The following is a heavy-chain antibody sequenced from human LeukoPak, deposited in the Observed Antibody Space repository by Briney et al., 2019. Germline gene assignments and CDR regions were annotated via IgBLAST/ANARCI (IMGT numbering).Heavy chain of an antibody. CDR2: ISSSSSYI. CDR1: GFTFSSYS. CDR3: ARDPVPDYDFWSGSRKYFQH. Sequence: PGGSLRLSCAASGFTFSSYSMNWVRQAPGKGLEWVSSISSSSSYIYYADSVKGRFTISRDNAKNSLYLQMNSLRAEDTAVYYCARDPVPDYDFWSGSRKYFQHWGQGTLVTVSS. J-gene: IGHJ1*01. D-gene: IGHD3-3*01. V-gene: IGHV3-21*01.